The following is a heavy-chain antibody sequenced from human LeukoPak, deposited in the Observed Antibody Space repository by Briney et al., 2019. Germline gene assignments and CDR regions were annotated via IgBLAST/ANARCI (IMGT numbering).Heavy chain of an antibody. CDR3: ARVYYDSSGYYYVNAFDI. CDR1: GYTFTSYD. Sequence: ASVKDSCKASGYTFTSYDINWVRQATGQGLEWMGWMNPNSGNTGYTQKFQGRVTMTRNTSISTAYMELSSLRSEDTAVYYCARVYYDSSGYYYVNAFDIWGQGTMVTVSS. D-gene: IGHD3-22*01. J-gene: IGHJ3*02. CDR2: MNPNSGNT. V-gene: IGHV1-8*01.